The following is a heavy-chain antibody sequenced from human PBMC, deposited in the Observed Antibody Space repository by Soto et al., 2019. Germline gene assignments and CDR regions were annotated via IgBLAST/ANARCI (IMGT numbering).Heavy chain of an antibody. CDR3: ARRSSSDY. V-gene: IGHV1-18*01. D-gene: IGHD6-13*01. CDR2: ISGYDGNT. CDR1: GYTFTTNS. J-gene: IGHJ4*02. Sequence: QVQLVQSGAEVKKPGASVKVSCKATGYTFTTNSISWIRQAPGQGLEWMGWISGYDGNTNYAQKVQGRVTLTTDTSTSTAYMELRSLRSDGTAVYYCARRSSSDYWGQGTLVTVSS.